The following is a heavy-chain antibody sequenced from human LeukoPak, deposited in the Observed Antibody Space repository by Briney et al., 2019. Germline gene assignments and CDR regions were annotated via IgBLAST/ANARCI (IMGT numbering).Heavy chain of an antibody. D-gene: IGHD3-22*01. J-gene: IGHJ4*02. Sequence: PGGSLRLSCAASRFTFTTYAMSWVRQAPGKGLEWVSTVSGGGDITYYADSVKGRFTISRDNSKSTLFLQMNSLRAEDTAVYYCAKGRNYYDSSGYQTFDRWGQGTLVTVSS. CDR3: AKGRNYYDSSGYQTFDR. V-gene: IGHV3-23*01. CDR1: RFTFTTYA. CDR2: VSGGGDIT.